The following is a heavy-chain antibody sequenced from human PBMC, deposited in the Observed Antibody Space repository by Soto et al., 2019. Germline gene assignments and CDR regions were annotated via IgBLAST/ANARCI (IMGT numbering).Heavy chain of an antibody. J-gene: IGHJ6*01. D-gene: IGHD2-2*01. CDR1: GYTFTSYG. CDR3: AREGXVVPQLGPNYYYYGMDV. CDR2: ISAYNGNT. Sequence: APVKVSCKASGYTFTSYGISWVRQAPGQGLEWMGWISAYNGNTNYAQKLQGRVTMTTDTSTSTAYMELRSLRSDDTAVYYCAREGXVVPQLGPNYYYYGMDVWGQGTTVTVSS. V-gene: IGHV1-18*04.